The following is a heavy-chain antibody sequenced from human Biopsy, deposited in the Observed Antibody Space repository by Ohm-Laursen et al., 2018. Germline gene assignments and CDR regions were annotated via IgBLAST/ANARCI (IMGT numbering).Heavy chain of an antibody. CDR1: GGTFSNYG. V-gene: IGHV1-2*07. J-gene: IGHJ6*02. D-gene: IGHD3-3*01. Sequence: ASVKVSCKAPGGTFSNYGVNWVRQAPGQGLEWMGWVNPNNGDKKFAPDFQGRLTMTRDKSISTACMELIRLRSDDTAVYYCARGPLGPLLEWLLFQTSIDVWGQGTTVTVSS. CDR3: ARGPLGPLLEWLLFQTSIDV. CDR2: VNPNNGDK.